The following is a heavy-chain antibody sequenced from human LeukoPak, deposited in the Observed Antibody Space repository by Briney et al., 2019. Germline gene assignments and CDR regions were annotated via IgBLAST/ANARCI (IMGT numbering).Heavy chain of an antibody. J-gene: IGHJ3*02. CDR1: GGSISGYF. Sequence: PSKTLSLTCTVSGGSISGYFWSWIRQPPGKGLEWIGYIFYSGNTKYTPSLKSRVTISIDTSNNHFSLELSSVTAADTAVYYCAHDLLGSSGFYWVRAFDIWGPGTMVTVSS. CDR3: AHDLLGSSGFYWVRAFDI. V-gene: IGHV4-59*01. D-gene: IGHD3-22*01. CDR2: IFYSGNT.